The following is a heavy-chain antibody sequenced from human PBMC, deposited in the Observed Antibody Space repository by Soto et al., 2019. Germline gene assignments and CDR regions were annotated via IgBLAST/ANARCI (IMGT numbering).Heavy chain of an antibody. CDR2: IYYSGRT. D-gene: IGHD5-18*01. CDR3: ARHRYSYGVEYFAY. Sequence: QVQLQESGPGLVKPSETLSLTCIVSGGSISNYYWSWIRQPPGKGLEWIGYIYYSGRTNYNPSLTSRVTIPVDTSKNQFCLKLSSVTASDTAVYYCARHRYSYGVEYFAYWGQGTLATVSS. J-gene: IGHJ4*02. V-gene: IGHV4-59*08. CDR1: GGSISNYY.